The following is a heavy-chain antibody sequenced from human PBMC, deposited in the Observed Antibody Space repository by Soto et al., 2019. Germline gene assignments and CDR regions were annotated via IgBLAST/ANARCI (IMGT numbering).Heavy chain of an antibody. J-gene: IGHJ4*02. CDR2: ITTSSSFR. V-gene: IGHV3-21*01. CDR1: GFTFSSYS. D-gene: IGHD2-15*01. Sequence: GGSLRLSCAASGFTFSSYSMNWVRQAPGKGLEWVADITTSSSFRFYADSVKGRFTISRDDAKNSLYLQMNSLRAEDTCVYYCARDLGVALATLTLDYWGQGTLVTVSS. CDR3: ARDLGVALATLTLDY.